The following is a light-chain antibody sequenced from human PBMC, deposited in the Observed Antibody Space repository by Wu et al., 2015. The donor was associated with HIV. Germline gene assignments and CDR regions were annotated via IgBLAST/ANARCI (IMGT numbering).Light chain of an antibody. CDR1: QGISSY. Sequence: AIRITQSPSSLSASTGDRVTITCRASQGISSYLAWYQQKPGKAPKLLIYAASTLQSGVPSRFSGSGSGTDFTLTISCLQSEDFATYYCQQYYSYPWTFGKDQGGNQT. CDR3: QQYYSYPWT. J-gene: IGKJ1*01. V-gene: IGKV1-8*01. CDR2: AAS.